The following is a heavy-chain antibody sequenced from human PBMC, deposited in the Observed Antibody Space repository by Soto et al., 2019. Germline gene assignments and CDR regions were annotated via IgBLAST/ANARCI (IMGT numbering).Heavy chain of an antibody. J-gene: IGHJ5*02. D-gene: IGHD6-13*01. Sequence: ASVKVSCKVSGYTLTELSMHWVRQAPGKGLEWMGGFDPEDGETIYAQKFQGRVTMTEDTSTDTAYMELSSLRSEDTAVYYCATGLDGAAADGWFDPWGQGTLVTVSS. V-gene: IGHV1-24*01. CDR3: ATGLDGAAADGWFDP. CDR2: FDPEDGET. CDR1: GYTLTELS.